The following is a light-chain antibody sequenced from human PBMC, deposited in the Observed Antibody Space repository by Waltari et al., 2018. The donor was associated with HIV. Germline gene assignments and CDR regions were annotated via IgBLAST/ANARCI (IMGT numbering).Light chain of an antibody. CDR2: DST. V-gene: IGLV7-46*01. Sequence: QAAVTQEPSMTVSPGGTIISTCGSSAGPVTSKTYQYWFQQKPGQAPTTLIFDSTKRHSWTPARFSGFLLGDKAVLTLSGALSEDEAFYYCLLFFGATRIFGGGTMVTV. CDR3: LLFFGATRI. CDR1: AGPVTSKTY. J-gene: IGLJ2*01.